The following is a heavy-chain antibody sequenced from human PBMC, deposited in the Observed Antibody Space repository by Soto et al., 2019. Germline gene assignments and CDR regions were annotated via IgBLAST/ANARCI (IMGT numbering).Heavy chain of an antibody. J-gene: IGHJ6*03. V-gene: IGHV4-34*01. CDR3: ARGHPRIVVVPAATLYYYYMDV. Sequence: SETLSLTCAVYGGSFSGYYWSWSRQPPGKGMEWIGEINHSGSTNYNPSLKSRVTISVDTSKNQFSLKLSSVTAADTAVYYCARGHPRIVVVPAATLYYYYMDVWGKGTTVTVSS. CDR1: GGSFSGYY. CDR2: INHSGST. D-gene: IGHD2-2*01.